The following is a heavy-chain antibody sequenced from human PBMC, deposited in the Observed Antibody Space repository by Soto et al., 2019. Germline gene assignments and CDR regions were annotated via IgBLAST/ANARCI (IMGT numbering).Heavy chain of an antibody. CDR2: ISLDGSKK. D-gene: IGHD1-26*01. J-gene: IGHJ4*02. V-gene: IGHV3-30*03. Sequence: QVQLVESGGGVVQPGKSLRLSCAALGFTFRKYGMHWVRQAPGKGLEWVAHISLDGSKKKYVDSVKGRFTISRDNSKSTLHLQMNSLRVEDTAVYYCAREPRYDGSFHDNWGQGTLVIV. CDR3: AREPRYDGSFHDN. CDR1: GFTFRKYG.